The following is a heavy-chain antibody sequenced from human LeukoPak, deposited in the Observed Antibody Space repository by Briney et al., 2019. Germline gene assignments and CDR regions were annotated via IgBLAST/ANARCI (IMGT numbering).Heavy chain of an antibody. CDR1: GFTFSSYG. CDR2: IWYDGSNK. Sequence: GGSLRLSCAASGFTFSSYGMPWVRQAPGKGLEWVAVIWYDGSNKYYADSVKGRFTISRDNSKNTLYLQMNSLRAEDTAVYYCARDPGSSYFDYWGQGTLVTVSS. D-gene: IGHD6-6*01. CDR3: ARDPGSSYFDY. J-gene: IGHJ4*02. V-gene: IGHV3-33*01.